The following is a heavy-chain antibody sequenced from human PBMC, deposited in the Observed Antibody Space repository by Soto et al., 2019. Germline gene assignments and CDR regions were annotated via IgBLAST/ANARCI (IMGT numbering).Heavy chain of an antibody. J-gene: IGHJ6*02. CDR1: GGSISSYY. CDR2: IYYSGST. Sequence: ETLSLTCTVSGGSISSYYWSWIRQPPGKGLEWIGYIYYSGSTNYNPSLKSRVTISVDTSKNQFSLKLSSVTAADTAVYYCARARAVLRFLEWLPTPDGMDVWGQGTTVTVSS. D-gene: IGHD3-3*01. V-gene: IGHV4-59*01. CDR3: ARARAVLRFLEWLPTPDGMDV.